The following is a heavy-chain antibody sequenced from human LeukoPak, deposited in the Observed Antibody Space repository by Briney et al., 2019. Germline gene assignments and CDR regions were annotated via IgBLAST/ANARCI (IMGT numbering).Heavy chain of an antibody. V-gene: IGHV3-23*01. J-gene: IGHJ4*02. CDR3: AKALEVTAIFGY. Sequence: PGGSLRLSCEASGFTFSAYAMTWVRQAPGKGLEWVSAISGSGGSTYYADSVKGRFTISRDNSKNTLYLQMNSLRAEDTAVYYCAKALEVTAIFGYWGQGTLVTVSS. CDR2: ISGSGGST. CDR1: GFTFSAYA. D-gene: IGHD2-21*02.